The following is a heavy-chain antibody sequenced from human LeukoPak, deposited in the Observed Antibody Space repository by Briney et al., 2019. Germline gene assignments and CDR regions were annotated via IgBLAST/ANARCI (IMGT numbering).Heavy chain of an antibody. CDR2: IYYSGST. J-gene: IGHJ5*02. Sequence: SETLSLTCTVSGGPMRGYYWSWIRQPPGKGLEWIGYIYYSGSTTYNPSLKSRVTISVDTSKNQFSLTLSSVTAADTAVYYCARQPVRVAVPGRNWFDPWGQGTLVTVSS. D-gene: IGHD6-19*01. V-gene: IGHV4-59*08. CDR1: GGPMRGYY. CDR3: ARQPVRVAVPGRNWFDP.